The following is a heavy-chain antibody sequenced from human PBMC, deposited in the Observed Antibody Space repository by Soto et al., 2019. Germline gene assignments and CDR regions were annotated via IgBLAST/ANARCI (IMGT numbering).Heavy chain of an antibody. Sequence: GESLKISCAASGFTFSNYWMGWVRQTPGKGLEWVANIKGDGSDKYYVDSVKGRFTISRDNAKNSLNLQMTSLRADDTAVYYCARVIGFGWFDPWGQGTLVTVSS. CDR1: GFTFSNYW. D-gene: IGHD3-16*01. J-gene: IGHJ5*02. V-gene: IGHV3-7*05. CDR3: ARVIGFGWFDP. CDR2: IKGDGSDK.